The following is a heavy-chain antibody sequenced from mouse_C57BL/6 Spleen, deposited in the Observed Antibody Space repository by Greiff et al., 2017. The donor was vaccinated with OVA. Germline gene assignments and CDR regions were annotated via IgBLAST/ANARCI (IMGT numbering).Heavy chain of an antibody. Sequence: QVQLKQPGAELVMPGASVKLSCKASGYTFTSYWMHWVKQRPGQGLEWIGEIDPSDSYTNYNQKFKGKSTLTVDKSSSTAYMQLSSLTSEDSAVYYCARPLNYYGSSYWYFDVWGTGTTVTVSS. CDR1: GYTFTSYW. V-gene: IGHV1-69*01. CDR3: ARPLNYYGSSYWYFDV. D-gene: IGHD1-1*01. J-gene: IGHJ1*03. CDR2: IDPSDSYT.